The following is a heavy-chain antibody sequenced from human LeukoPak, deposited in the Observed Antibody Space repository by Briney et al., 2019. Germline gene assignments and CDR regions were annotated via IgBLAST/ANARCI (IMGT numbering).Heavy chain of an antibody. V-gene: IGHV1-46*01. CDR1: GYTFTSYY. CDR3: ARDPGRVDGDYVRYYYYYMDV. CDR2: INPSGGST. D-gene: IGHD4-17*01. Sequence: PTASVKVSCKASGYTFTSYYMHWVRQAPGQGLEWMGIINPSGGSTSYAQKFQGRVTMTRDMSTSTVYMELSSLRSEDTAVYYCARDPGRVDGDYVRYYYYYMDVWGKGTTVTVSS. J-gene: IGHJ6*03.